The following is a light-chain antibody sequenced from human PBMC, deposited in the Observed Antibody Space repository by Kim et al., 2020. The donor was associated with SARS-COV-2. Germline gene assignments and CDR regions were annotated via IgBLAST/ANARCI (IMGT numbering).Light chain of an antibody. CDR1: ELGDKY. Sequence: VSPGQPATITCSGDELGDKYVCWYQQRPGQSPVLVIYQHNRRPSGFPQRFSGSNSGNTATLTIGGTQAMDEADYYCQAWDSSTVVFGGGTQLTVL. CDR2: QHN. V-gene: IGLV3-1*01. CDR3: QAWDSSTVV. J-gene: IGLJ2*01.